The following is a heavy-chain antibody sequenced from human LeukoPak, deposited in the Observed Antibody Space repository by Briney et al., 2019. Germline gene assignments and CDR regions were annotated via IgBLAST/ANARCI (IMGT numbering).Heavy chain of an antibody. CDR3: ARDEGSGYSYGGLSSRFDP. D-gene: IGHD5-18*01. CDR2: IIPIFGTT. V-gene: IGHV1-69*13. J-gene: IGHJ5*02. CDR1: GGTFITYA. Sequence: SVKVSCKASGGTFITYAISWVRQAPGQGLEWMGGIIPIFGTTNFAQKFQGRVTITADESTSTAYMELSSLRSDDTAVYYCARDEGSGYSYGGLSSRFDPWGQGTLVTVSS.